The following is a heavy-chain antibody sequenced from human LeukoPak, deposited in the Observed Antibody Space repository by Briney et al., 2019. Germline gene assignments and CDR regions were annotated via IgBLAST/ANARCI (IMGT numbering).Heavy chain of an antibody. CDR3: ARVLLWFGELLHYGMDV. J-gene: IGHJ6*04. V-gene: IGHV3-21*01. Sequence: GGALRLSCAASGFTFSSDRMNWVRQAPGEGLEWVSSISSGSSYIYYADSVKGRFTISRDNAKNSLYLQMNSLRDEDTALYYCARVLLWFGELLHYGMDVWGKGTTVTVSS. CDR2: ISSGSSYI. D-gene: IGHD3-10*01. CDR1: GFTFSSDR.